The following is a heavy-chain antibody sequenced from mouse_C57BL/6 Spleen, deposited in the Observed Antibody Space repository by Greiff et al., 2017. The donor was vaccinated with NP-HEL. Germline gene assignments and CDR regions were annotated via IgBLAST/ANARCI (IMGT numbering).Heavy chain of an antibody. J-gene: IGHJ4*01. D-gene: IGHD2-4*01. CDR1: GYTFTSYW. V-gene: IGHV1-61*01. Sequence: QVQLQQPGAELVRPGSSVKLSCKASGYTFTSYWMDLVKQRPGQGLEWIGNIYPSDSETHYNQKFKDKATLTVDKSSSTAYMQRSSLTSEDSAVYYWARSDDYDDYAMDYWGQGTSVTVSS. CDR2: IYPSDSET. CDR3: ARSDDYDDYAMDY.